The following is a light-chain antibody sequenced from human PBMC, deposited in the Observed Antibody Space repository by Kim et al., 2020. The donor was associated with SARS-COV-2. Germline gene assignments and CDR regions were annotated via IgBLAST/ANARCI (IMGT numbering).Light chain of an antibody. J-gene: IGLJ3*02. Sequence: SPRKEARNRCTGGALPNQYCYWFPQKPGPAPVLGIYEGPWRPSGIPERFSWSTPGTTGTLTISGSQAEGEADFYRQSSYNRDTFWVFGGGTQLTVL. V-gene: IGLV3-25*03. CDR1: ALPNQY. CDR3: QSSYNRDTFWV. CDR2: EGP.